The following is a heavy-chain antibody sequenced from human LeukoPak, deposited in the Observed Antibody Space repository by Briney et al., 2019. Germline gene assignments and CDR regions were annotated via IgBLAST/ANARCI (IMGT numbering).Heavy chain of an antibody. J-gene: IGHJ6*02. Sequence: TSETLSLTCTVSGGSISSYYWSWFRQPPGKGLEWIGYIYYSGSTNYNPSLKSRVTISVDTSKNQFSLKLSSVTAADTAVYYCARTSFYYDILTGSNYGMDVWGQGTTVTVSS. CDR1: GGSISSYY. V-gene: IGHV4-59*01. CDR2: IYYSGST. D-gene: IGHD3-9*01. CDR3: ARTSFYYDILTGSNYGMDV.